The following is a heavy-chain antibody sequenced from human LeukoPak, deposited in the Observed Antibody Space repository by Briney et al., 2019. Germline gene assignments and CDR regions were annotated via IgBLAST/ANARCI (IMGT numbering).Heavy chain of an antibody. V-gene: IGHV3-30*04. J-gene: IGHJ4*02. Sequence: GGSLRLSCAASGFTFSSYAMHWVRQAPGKGLEWVAVISYDGSNKYYADSVKGRFTISRDNSKNTLYLQMNSLRAEDTAVYYCARDYGDAALDYWGQGTLVTVSS. CDR1: GFTFSSYA. CDR3: ARDYGDAALDY. D-gene: IGHD4-17*01. CDR2: ISYDGSNK.